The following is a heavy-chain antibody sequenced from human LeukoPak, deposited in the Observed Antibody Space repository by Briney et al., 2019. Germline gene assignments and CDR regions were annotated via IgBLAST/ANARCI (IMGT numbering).Heavy chain of an antibody. V-gene: IGHV1-8*01. D-gene: IGHD6-13*01. CDR3: ARGIGGSSWAYFDY. CDR1: GYTFTSYD. Sequence: ASVKVSCKASGYTFTSYDINWVRQATGQGLEWMGWTNPNSGNTGYAQKFQGRVTITRNTSISTAYMELSSLRSEDTAVYYCARGIGGSSWAYFDYWGQGTLVTVSS. J-gene: IGHJ4*02. CDR2: TNPNSGNT.